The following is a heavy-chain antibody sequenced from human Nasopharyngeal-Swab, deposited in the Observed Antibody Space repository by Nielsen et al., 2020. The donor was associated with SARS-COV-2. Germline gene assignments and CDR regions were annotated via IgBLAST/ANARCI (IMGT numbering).Heavy chain of an antibody. CDR3: ARGGYYGSGSYFHYYYGMDV. V-gene: IGHV1-69*13. Sequence: SVKVSCKASGGTFSSYAISWVRQAPGQGLEWMGGIIPIFGTANYAQKFQGRVTITADESTSTAYMELSSLRSEDTAVYYCARGGYYGSGSYFHYYYGMDVWGQGTTVTVS. CDR1: GGTFSSYA. CDR2: IIPIFGTA. D-gene: IGHD3-10*01. J-gene: IGHJ6*02.